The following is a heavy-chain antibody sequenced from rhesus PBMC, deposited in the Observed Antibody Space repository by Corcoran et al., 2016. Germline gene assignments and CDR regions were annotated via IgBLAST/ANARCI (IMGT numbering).Heavy chain of an antibody. Sequence: QVQLQESGPGLVKPSETLSLTCAVSGGSIRDDYYRSLIRQPPGQGLEWIGYISGSSGCTNYNPSLKNRVTISIDTAKNQFSLKLSSVTAADTAVYYCAREGWNDVYGLDSWGQGVVVTVSS. J-gene: IGHJ6*01. CDR2: ISGSSGCT. V-gene: IGHV4-106*01. CDR1: GGSIRDDYY. CDR3: AREGWNDVYGLDS. D-gene: IGHD1-14*01.